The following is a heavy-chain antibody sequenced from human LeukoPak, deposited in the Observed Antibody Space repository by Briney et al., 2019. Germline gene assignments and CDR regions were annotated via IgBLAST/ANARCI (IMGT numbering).Heavy chain of an antibody. J-gene: IGHJ4*02. V-gene: IGHV4-59*08. CDR3: AGLVAHFDY. CDR1: GGSISSYS. Sequence: SETLSLTCTVSGGSISSYSWSWIRQPPGKGLEWIGYIYYSGSTNYHPSLKSRVTISVDTSKNQFSLKLSSVTAAATAVYYCAGLVAHFDYWGQGTLVTVSS. CDR2: IYYSGST. D-gene: IGHD2-2*01.